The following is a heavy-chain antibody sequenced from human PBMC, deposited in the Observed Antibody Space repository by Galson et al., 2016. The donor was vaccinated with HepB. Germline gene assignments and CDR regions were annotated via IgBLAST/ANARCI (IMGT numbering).Heavy chain of an antibody. CDR3: AKVAMEWVIEN. CDR1: GFRFSDYW. CDR2: IKPDGSEK. V-gene: IGHV3-7*01. Sequence: ASGFRFSDYWMTWVRQAPGKGLEWVANIKPDGSEKFYLDSVRGRFTISRDNAKDSLYLQVNSLRAEDTAVYYCAKVAMEWVIENWGQGTRVTVSS. J-gene: IGHJ4*02. D-gene: IGHD3-3*01.